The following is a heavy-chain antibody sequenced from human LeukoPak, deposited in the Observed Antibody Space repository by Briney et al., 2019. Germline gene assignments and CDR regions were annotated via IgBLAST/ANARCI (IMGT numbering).Heavy chain of an antibody. CDR3: ARQDSSGWYFFDY. J-gene: IGHJ4*02. CDR2: IYPGDSDT. V-gene: IGHV5-51*01. Sequence: GESLKISCKGSGYSFTSYWIGWVRQMPGKGLEWMGIIYPGDSDTRYSPSFQGQVTISADKSISTAHLQWSSLKASDTAMYYCARQDSSGWYFFDYWGQGTLVTVSS. D-gene: IGHD6-19*01. CDR1: GYSFTSYW.